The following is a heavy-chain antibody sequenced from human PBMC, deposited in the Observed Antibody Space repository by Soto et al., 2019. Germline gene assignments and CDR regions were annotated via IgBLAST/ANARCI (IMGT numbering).Heavy chain of an antibody. J-gene: IGHJ4*02. CDR3: ARAVAVAADFDY. D-gene: IGHD6-19*01. Sequence: ASVKVSCKASGYTFTNYAIHWVRQAPGQRLEWMGWINAGNGNTKYSQKFQGRVTITRDTSASTAYMELSSLRSEDTAVYYCARAVAVAADFDYWGQGTLVTVSS. V-gene: IGHV1-3*01. CDR2: INAGNGNT. CDR1: GYTFTNYA.